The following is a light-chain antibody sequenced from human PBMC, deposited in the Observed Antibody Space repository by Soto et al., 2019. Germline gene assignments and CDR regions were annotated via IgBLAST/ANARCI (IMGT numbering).Light chain of an antibody. Sequence: QSVLTHPASVSGSPGQSITISCTGTSSDVGGYNYVSWYQQHPGKAPKLMIYDVSNRPSGVSNRFSGSKSGNTASLTISGLQAEDEADYYCSSYTSSSTLPDVFGTGTKLTVL. CDR3: SSYTSSSTLPDV. CDR2: DVS. J-gene: IGLJ1*01. CDR1: SSDVGGYNY. V-gene: IGLV2-14*01.